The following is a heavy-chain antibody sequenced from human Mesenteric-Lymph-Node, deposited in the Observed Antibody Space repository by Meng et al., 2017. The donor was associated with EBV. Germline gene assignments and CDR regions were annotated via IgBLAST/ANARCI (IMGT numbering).Heavy chain of an antibody. CDR2: VYHSGST. J-gene: IGHJ4*02. V-gene: IGHV4-4*02. Sequence: VPLQESGPGLGKPSGTLPLTCAVSGASIGGPNGWSWVRQPPGEGLEWIGEVYHSGSTNNNPYLKSRVSMSVDTSKNHFSLKVTSVIAADTAMYYCAEDLNGYYYFDYWGQGTLVTVSS. CDR1: GASIGGPNG. CDR3: AEDLNGYYYFDY. D-gene: IGHD3-22*01.